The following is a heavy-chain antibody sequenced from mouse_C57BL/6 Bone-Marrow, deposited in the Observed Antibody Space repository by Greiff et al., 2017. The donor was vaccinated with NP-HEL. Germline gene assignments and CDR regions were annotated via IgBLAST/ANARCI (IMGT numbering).Heavy chain of an antibody. J-gene: IGHJ3*01. CDR3: ARPHGYYAWFAY. CDR1: GYTFTSYW. D-gene: IGHD2-3*01. V-gene: IGHV1-72*01. CDR2: IDPNSGGT. Sequence: QVQLQQSGAELVKPGASVKLSCKASGYTFTSYWMHWVKQRPGRGLEWIGRIDPNSGGTKYNEKFKSKATLTVDNPSSTAYMQLSSLTSEDSEVYYCARPHGYYAWFAYWGQGTLVTVSA.